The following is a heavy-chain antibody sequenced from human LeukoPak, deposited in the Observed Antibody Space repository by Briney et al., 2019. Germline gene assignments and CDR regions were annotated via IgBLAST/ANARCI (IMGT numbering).Heavy chain of an antibody. D-gene: IGHD3-10*01. J-gene: IGHJ5*02. CDR2: ISGSGGST. Sequence: PGGSLRLSCAASGFTLSSYAMSWVRQAPGKGLEWVSAISGSGGSTYYADSVKGRFTISRDNSKNTLYLQMNSLRAEDTAVYYCAKDRGVHYYGSERGLYNWFDPWGQGTLVTVSS. CDR1: GFTLSSYA. V-gene: IGHV3-23*01. CDR3: AKDRGVHYYGSERGLYNWFDP.